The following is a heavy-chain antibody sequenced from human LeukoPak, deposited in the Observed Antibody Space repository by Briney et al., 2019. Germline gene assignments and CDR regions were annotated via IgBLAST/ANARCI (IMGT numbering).Heavy chain of an antibody. CDR2: IRFDGGNE. Sequence: PGGSLRLSCAASDFTFSDYGMHWVRQAPGKGLEWVAFIRFDGGNEIYGDSVKGRFTISRDDSKDTLYLQMNSLSAEDTAVYFCAKADYSTSWYYLDFWGQGTLVTVSS. CDR1: DFTFSDYG. J-gene: IGHJ4*02. CDR3: AKADYSTSWYYLDF. D-gene: IGHD6-13*01. V-gene: IGHV3-30*02.